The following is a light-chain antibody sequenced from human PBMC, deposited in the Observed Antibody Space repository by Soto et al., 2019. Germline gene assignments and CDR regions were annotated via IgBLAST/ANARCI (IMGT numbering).Light chain of an antibody. CDR3: CPYAGRSTVV. V-gene: IGLV2-23*02. Sequence: QSALTQPASVSQPPGQSITLSCAGTSSDVWSYHLLSWYQQHPDKAPKLIIHEVTKRPSGVPYRFSGSKSGNTASLTIAGLQADDEAENSCCPYAGRSTVVCGKGTKLTVL. J-gene: IGLJ2*01. CDR2: EVT. CDR1: SSDVWSYHL.